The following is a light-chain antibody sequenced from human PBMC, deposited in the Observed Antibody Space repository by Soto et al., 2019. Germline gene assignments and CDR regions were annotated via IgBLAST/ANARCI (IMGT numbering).Light chain of an antibody. V-gene: IGLV4-69*01. Sequence: QAVVTQSPSASASLGASVKLTCTLSSGHSSYAIAWHQQQPQKGPRYLMKLNSDGSHSKGDGIPDRFSGSSSGAERYLTISGRQSEDEADYYCQMWLAGFQVFGGGITHTLL. CDR2: LNSDGSH. CDR3: QMWLAGFQV. CDR1: SGHSSYA. J-gene: IGLJ3*02.